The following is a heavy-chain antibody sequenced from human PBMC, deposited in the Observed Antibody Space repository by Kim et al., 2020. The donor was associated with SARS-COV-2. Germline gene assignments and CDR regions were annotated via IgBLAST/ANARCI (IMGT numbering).Heavy chain of an antibody. CDR3: ARDHTSTDYGSGSYDFDY. Sequence: ASVKVSCKASGYTFTSYGISWVRQAPGQGLEWMGWISAYNGNTNYAQKLQGRVTMTTDTSTSTAYMELRSLRSDDTAVYYCARDHTSTDYGSGSYDFDYWGQGTLVTVSS. V-gene: IGHV1-18*01. D-gene: IGHD3-10*01. J-gene: IGHJ4*02. CDR1: GYTFTSYG. CDR2: ISAYNGNT.